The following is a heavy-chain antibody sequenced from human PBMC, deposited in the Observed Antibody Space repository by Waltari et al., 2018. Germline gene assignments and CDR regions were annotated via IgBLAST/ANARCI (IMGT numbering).Heavy chain of an antibody. V-gene: IGHV5-10-1*03. Sequence: EVQLVQSGAEVKKPGESLRISCKGSGFSFSSYWINWVRQMPGKGLEWMGSFDPSESYTNYSPSFQGHVTMSVDMSISTAYLQWSSLKAPDTAMYYCARGTDYGKPFDYWGQGTLVTVSS. CDR3: ARGTDYGKPFDY. J-gene: IGHJ4*02. CDR1: GFSFSSYW. CDR2: FDPSESYT. D-gene: IGHD4-17*01.